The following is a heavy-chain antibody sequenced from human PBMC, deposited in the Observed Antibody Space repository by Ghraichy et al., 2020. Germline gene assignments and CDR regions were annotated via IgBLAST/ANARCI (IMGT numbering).Heavy chain of an antibody. J-gene: IGHJ4*02. D-gene: IGHD6-13*01. CDR2: INAGNGNT. V-gene: IGHV1-3*01. Sequence: ASVKVSCKASGYTFTSYAMHWVRQAPGQRLEWMGWINAGNGNTKYSQKFQGRVTITRDTSASTAYMELSSLRSEDTAVYYCARVAATGIFPLYYFDYWGQGTLVTVSS. CDR3: ARVAATGIFPLYYFDY. CDR1: GYTFTSYA.